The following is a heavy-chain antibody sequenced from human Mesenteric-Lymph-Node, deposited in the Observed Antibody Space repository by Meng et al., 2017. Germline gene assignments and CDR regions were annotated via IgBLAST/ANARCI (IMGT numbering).Heavy chain of an antibody. CDR3: ATGTLLDMIVVVSITGADY. CDR1: GFTSSSHS. D-gene: IGHD3-22*01. CDR2: ISVGSTYI. V-gene: IGHV3-21*01. J-gene: IGHJ4*02. Sequence: LSLTCAASGFTSSSHSMNWVRQAPGKGLEWVSSISVGSTYIYYADSVKGRFTISRDNAKNSVYLQMNSLRAEDTAVYYCATGTLLDMIVVVSITGADYWGQGTLVTVSS.